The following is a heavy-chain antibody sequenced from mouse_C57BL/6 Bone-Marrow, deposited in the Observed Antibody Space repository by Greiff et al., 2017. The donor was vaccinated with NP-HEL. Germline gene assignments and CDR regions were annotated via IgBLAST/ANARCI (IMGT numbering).Heavy chain of an antibody. CDR1: GYTFTSYW. CDR3: ARNYGSSSWFAY. V-gene: IGHV1-69*01. CDR2: IDPSDSYT. J-gene: IGHJ3*01. Sequence: VQLQQPGAELVMPGASVKLSCKASGYTFTSYWMHWVKQRPGQGLEWIGEIDPSDSYTNYNQKFKGNSTLTVDKSSSTAYMQLSSLTSEDSAVYYCARNYGSSSWFAYWGQGTLVTVSA. D-gene: IGHD1-1*01.